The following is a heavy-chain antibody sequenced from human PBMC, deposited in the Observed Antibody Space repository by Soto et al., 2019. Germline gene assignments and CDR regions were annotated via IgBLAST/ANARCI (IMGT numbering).Heavy chain of an antibody. CDR2: ISGSGGST. J-gene: IGHJ4*02. Sequence: GGSLRLSCAASGFTFSSYAMSWVRQAPGKGLEWVSAISGSGGSTYYADSVKGRFTISRDNSKNTLYLQMNSLRAEDTAVYYCAKDRLRYCSGGSCYSAGDYWGQGTLVTVSS. D-gene: IGHD2-15*01. CDR3: AKDRLRYCSGGSCYSAGDY. V-gene: IGHV3-23*01. CDR1: GFTFSSYA.